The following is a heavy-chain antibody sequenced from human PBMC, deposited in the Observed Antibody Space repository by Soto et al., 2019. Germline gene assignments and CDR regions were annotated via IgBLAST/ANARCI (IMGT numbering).Heavy chain of an antibody. D-gene: IGHD1-20*01. J-gene: IGHJ6*02. V-gene: IGHV1-46*01. CDR3: ARDRIGGTRMDV. CDR1: GYTFTSYG. CDR2: INPSGGST. Sequence: EASVKVSCKASGYTFTSYGISWVRQAPGQGLEWMGIINPSGGSTSYAQKFQGRVTMTRDTSTSTVYMELSSLRSEDTAVYYCARDRIGGTRMDVWGQGTTVTVSS.